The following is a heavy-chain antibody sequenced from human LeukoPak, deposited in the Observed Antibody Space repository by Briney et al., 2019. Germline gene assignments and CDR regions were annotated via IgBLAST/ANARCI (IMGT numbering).Heavy chain of an antibody. Sequence: SETLSLTCTVSDDSITMYYWTWIRQPAGKGLEWIGRIHTTGSTTYNTSLESRATMSVDTSKTQCSLKLSAVTAADTALYDCARYRYFYVSSGYYYAWYFDLWGRDTLVTVSS. D-gene: IGHD3-22*01. CDR2: IHTTGST. V-gene: IGHV4-59*10. J-gene: IGHJ2*01. CDR3: ARYRYFYVSSGYYYAWYFDL. CDR1: DDSITMYY.